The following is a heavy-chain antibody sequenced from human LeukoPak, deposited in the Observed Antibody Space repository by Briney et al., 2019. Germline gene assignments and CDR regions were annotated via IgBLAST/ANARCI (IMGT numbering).Heavy chain of an antibody. CDR2: ISWNSGTI. D-gene: IGHD3-22*01. V-gene: IGHV3-9*01. Sequence: GRSLRLSCAASGFTFDGYAMHWVRQTPGKGLEWVSGISWNSGTIGYADSVKGRFTISRDNAKNSLYLQMNSLRAEDTALYYCSKGSSSGYINAIDIWGQGTMVTVSS. CDR1: GFTFDGYA. J-gene: IGHJ3*02. CDR3: SKGSSSGYINAIDI.